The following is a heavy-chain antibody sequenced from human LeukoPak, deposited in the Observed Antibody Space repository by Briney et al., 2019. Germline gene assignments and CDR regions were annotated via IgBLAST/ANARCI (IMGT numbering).Heavy chain of an antibody. V-gene: IGHV1-69*05. CDR1: GGTFSSYA. J-gene: IGHJ3*02. CDR2: IIPIFGTA. CDR3: ARVPYYYDSSGYSHDAFDI. D-gene: IGHD3-22*01. Sequence: ASVRVSCKASGGTFSSYAISWVRQAPGQGLEWMGGIIPIFGTANYAQKFQGRVTITTDESTSTAYMELSSLRSEDTAVYYCARVPYYYDSSGYSHDAFDIWGQGTMVTVSS.